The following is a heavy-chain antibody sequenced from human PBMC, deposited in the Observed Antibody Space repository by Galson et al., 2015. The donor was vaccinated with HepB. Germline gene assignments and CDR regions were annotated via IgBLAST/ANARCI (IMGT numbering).Heavy chain of an antibody. Sequence: SLRLSCAASGFTFNSYSMNWVRQAPGKGLEWLSYISSSSSTTIYYADSVKGRFTISRDNAKSSLYLQMNSLRAEDTAVYYCARERGSIFSQLYYFDYWGQGPLVTVSS. CDR1: GFTFNSYS. CDR2: ISSSSSTTI. CDR3: ARERGSIFSQLYYFDY. J-gene: IGHJ4*02. D-gene: IGHD3-16*01. V-gene: IGHV3-48*04.